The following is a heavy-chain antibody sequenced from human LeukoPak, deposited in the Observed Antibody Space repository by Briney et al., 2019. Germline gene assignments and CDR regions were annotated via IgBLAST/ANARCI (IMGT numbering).Heavy chain of an antibody. V-gene: IGHV3-53*01. CDR1: GFPLNSNY. D-gene: IGHD6-19*01. CDR2: IYGGGST. Sequence: PGGSLGLSFAASGFPLNSNYLSWVRPAPGKGLEWVSVIYGGGSTYYADSVKDRFTISRDNSKNTLYLQMNSLRAEDTAVYYCARGAQWLDVWGQGTLVTVSS. CDR3: ARGAQWLDV. J-gene: IGHJ4*02.